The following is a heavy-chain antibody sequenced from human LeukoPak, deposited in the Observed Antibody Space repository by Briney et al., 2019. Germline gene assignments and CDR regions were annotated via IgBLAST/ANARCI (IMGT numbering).Heavy chain of an antibody. V-gene: IGHV4-30-4*01. CDR3: ARETTGFGVVGDYYYMDV. CDR1: GGSISSGDYY. Sequence: PSQTLSLTCTVSGGSISSGDYYWSWIRQPPGKGLEWIGYIYYSGSTNYNPSLKSRVTISVDTSKNQFSLKLSSVTAADTAVYYCARETTGFGVVGDYYYMDVWGKGTTVTVSS. J-gene: IGHJ6*03. CDR2: IYYSGST. D-gene: IGHD3-3*01.